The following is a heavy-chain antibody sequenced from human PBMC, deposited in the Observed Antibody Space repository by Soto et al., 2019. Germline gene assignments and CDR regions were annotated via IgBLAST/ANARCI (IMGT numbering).Heavy chain of an antibody. CDR3: AKVAPFILGSPF. J-gene: IGHJ4*02. CDR1: GFDFSGSE. V-gene: IGHV3-48*03. Sequence: GGSLRLSCTASGFDFSGSEMNWFRQAPGKGLEWVAYITGSGGAMFHADSLKGRFSISRDNSKNSLFLEMNNLTADYAGVYYCAKVAPFILGSPFWGQGTLVTAPQ. D-gene: IGHD2-21*01. CDR2: ITGSGGAM.